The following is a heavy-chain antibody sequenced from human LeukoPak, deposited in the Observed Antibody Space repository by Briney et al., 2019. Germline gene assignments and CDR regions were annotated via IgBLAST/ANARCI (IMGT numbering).Heavy chain of an antibody. V-gene: IGHV1-2*02. CDR2: INPNSGGT. D-gene: IGHD6-13*01. Sequence: ASVKVSCKASGYTFTGYYMHWVRQAPGQGLKWMGWINPNSGGTNYAQKFQGRVTMTRDTSISTAYMELSRLRSDDTAVYYCARARRIAAAGNNWFDPWGQGTLVTVSS. J-gene: IGHJ5*02. CDR1: GYTFTGYY. CDR3: ARARRIAAAGNNWFDP.